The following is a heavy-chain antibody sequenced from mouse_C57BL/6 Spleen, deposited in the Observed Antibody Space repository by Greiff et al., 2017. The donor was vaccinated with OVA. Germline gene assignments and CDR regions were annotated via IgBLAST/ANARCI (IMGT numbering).Heavy chain of an antibody. CDR1: GCAFSSYW. CDR3: ARSWWGEYYFDY. J-gene: IGHJ2*01. D-gene: IGHD1-1*02. V-gene: IGHV1-80*01. CDR2: IYPGDGDT. Sequence: QVQLQQSGAELVKPGASVKISCKASGCAFSSYWMNWVKQRPGKGLEWIGQIYPGDGDTNYNGKFKGKATLTADKSSSTAYMQLSSLTSEDSAVYFCARSWWGEYYFDYWGQGTTLTVSS.